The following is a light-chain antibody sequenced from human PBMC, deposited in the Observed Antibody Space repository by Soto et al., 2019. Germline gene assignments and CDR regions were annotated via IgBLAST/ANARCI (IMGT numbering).Light chain of an antibody. CDR1: QSVSSY. Sequence: EIVLTQSPATLSLSPGERATLSCRASQSVSSYLAWYQQKPGQAPRLPIYDASNRATGIPARFSGSGSGTDFTLTISSLEPEDFAVYYCQQRSNWPQLTFGGGTKVDI. CDR2: DAS. CDR3: QQRSNWPQLT. J-gene: IGKJ4*01. V-gene: IGKV3-11*01.